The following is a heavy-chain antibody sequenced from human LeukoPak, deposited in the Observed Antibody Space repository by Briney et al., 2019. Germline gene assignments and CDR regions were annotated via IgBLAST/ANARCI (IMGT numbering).Heavy chain of an antibody. J-gene: IGHJ4*02. CDR2: IKQDGSEK. Sequence: PGGSLRLSCTASGCTISSYCMNWVRQAPGKGLEWVANIKQDGSEKYYVDSVKGRFTISRDNAKNSLYLQMNSLRAEDTAVYYCARVPDRGIQRRPCKYFDCCGEGGLVTVCS. V-gene: IGHV3-7*01. D-gene: IGHD5-18*01. CDR1: GCTISSYC. CDR3: ARVPDRGIQRRPCKYFDC.